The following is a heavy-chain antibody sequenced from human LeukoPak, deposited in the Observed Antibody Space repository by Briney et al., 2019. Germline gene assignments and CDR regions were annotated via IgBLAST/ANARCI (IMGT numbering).Heavy chain of an antibody. J-gene: IGHJ4*02. D-gene: IGHD3-10*01. V-gene: IGHV3-30*02. Sequence: PGGSLRLSCAASGFTFSSYGMHWVRQAPGKGLEWVAFIRYDGSNKYYADSVKGRFTTSRDNSKNTLYLQMNSLRAGDTAVYYCAKDPPAAYGSGSYFDYWGQGTLVTVSS. CDR1: GFTFSSYG. CDR2: IRYDGSNK. CDR3: AKDPPAAYGSGSYFDY.